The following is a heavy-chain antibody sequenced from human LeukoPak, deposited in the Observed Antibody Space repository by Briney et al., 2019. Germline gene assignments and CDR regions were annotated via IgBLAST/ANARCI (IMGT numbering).Heavy chain of an antibody. CDR2: INPNSGGT. J-gene: IGHJ5*02. D-gene: IGHD3-3*01. CDR1: GYTFTGYY. V-gene: IGHV1-2*02. Sequence: ASVKVSCKASGYTFTGYYMHWVRQAPGQGLEWMGWINPNSGGTNYAQKFQGRVTMTRDTSISTAYMELSRLRSDDTAVYYCARGGIFIEVLRFLEWTMQGNGFDPWGQGTLVTVSS. CDR3: ARGGIFIEVLRFLEWTMQGNGFDP.